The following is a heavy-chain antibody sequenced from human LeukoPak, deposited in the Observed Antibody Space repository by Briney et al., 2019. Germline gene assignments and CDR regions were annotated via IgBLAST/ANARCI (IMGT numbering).Heavy chain of an antibody. Sequence: GGSLRLSCAASGFTFSDYYMSWIRQAPGKGLEWVSYISSSGSTIYYADSVKGRFTISRDNAKNSLYLQMNSLRAEDTAVYYCARGYYDSSGYSDAFDIWGQGTMVTVSS. J-gene: IGHJ3*02. CDR1: GFTFSDYY. CDR3: ARGYYDSSGYSDAFDI. CDR2: ISSSGSTI. V-gene: IGHV3-11*01. D-gene: IGHD3-22*01.